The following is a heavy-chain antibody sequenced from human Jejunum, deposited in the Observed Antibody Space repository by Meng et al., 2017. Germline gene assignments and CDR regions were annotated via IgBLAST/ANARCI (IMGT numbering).Heavy chain of an antibody. CDR2: TSYSGST. CDR1: GGSGSRSDNY. D-gene: IGHD3-3*01. Sequence: QVQLQESGPGLVKPSQTLSLTCTVSGGSGSRSDNYWSWIRQPPGKGLEWIGYTSYSGSTSSNPSLKSRVTISVDGSKNQFSLTLTSVSAADTAVYLCARGPHYYSWSGLDFWGQGALVTVSS. CDR3: ARGPHYYSWSGLDF. V-gene: IGHV4-30-4*01. J-gene: IGHJ4*02.